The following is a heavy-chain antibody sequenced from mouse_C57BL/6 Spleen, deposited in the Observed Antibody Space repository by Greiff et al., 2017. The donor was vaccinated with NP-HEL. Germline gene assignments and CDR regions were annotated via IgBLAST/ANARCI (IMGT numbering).Heavy chain of an antibody. CDR2: INPNNGGT. Sequence: VQLQQSGPELVKPGASVKIPCKASGYTFTDYNMDWVKQSHGKSLEWIGDINPNNGGTIYNQKFKGKATLTVDKSSSTAYMELRSLTSEDTAVYYCARGGSSLYYYAMDYWGQGTSVTVSS. J-gene: IGHJ4*01. CDR1: GYTFTDYN. CDR3: ARGGSSLYYYAMDY. V-gene: IGHV1-18*01. D-gene: IGHD1-1*01.